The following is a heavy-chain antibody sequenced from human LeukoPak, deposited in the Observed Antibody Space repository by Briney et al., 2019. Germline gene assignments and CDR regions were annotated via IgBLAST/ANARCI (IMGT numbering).Heavy chain of an antibody. D-gene: IGHD4-11*01. CDR3: ARGTVTPDY. V-gene: IGHV3-30-3*01. J-gene: IGHJ4*02. CDR1: GFTFSSYW. Sequence: PGGSLRLSCAASGFTFSSYWMSWVRQAPGKGLEWVAVISYDGSNKYYADSVKGRFTISRDNSKNTLYLQMNSLRAEDTAVYYCARGTVTPDYWGQGTLVTVSS. CDR2: ISYDGSNK.